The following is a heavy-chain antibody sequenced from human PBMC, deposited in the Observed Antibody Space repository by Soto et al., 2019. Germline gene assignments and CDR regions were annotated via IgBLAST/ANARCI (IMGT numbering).Heavy chain of an antibody. CDR1: GFTVSSNY. V-gene: IGHV3-53*01. CDR2: IYSGGST. CDR3: AAPIVVAEKFDY. J-gene: IGHJ4*02. D-gene: IGHD3-22*01. Sequence: GGSLRLSCAASGFTVSSNYMSWVRQAPGKGLEWVSVIYSGGSTYYADSVKGRFTISRDNSKNTLYLQMNSLRAEDTAVYYCAAPIVVAEKFDYWGQGTLVTVSS.